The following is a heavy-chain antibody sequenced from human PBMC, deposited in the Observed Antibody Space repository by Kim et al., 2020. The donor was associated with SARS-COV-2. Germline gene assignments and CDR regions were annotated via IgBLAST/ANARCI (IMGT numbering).Heavy chain of an antibody. J-gene: IGHJ4*02. CDR2: TYI. CDR3: ARAVPGFAS. Sequence: TYISSSDSVRGRFTISRDTARNSLSLQMNSLRADDTGIYYCARAVPGFASWGQGTLVTVSS. V-gene: IGHV3-21*01. D-gene: IGHD3-10*01.